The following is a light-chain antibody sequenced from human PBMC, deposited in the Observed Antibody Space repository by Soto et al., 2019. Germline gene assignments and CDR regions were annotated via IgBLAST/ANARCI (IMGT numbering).Light chain of an antibody. V-gene: IGKV3-20*01. Sequence: EFVLTQSPGTLSLSPGERATLSCRASQTVRNNYLAWYQQKPGQAPRLLIYDASSRATGIPDRFSGSGSGADFTLTIRRLESEDFAVYYCQQYGSSPWTFGQGTKVDIK. J-gene: IGKJ1*01. CDR2: DAS. CDR1: QTVRNNY. CDR3: QQYGSSPWT.